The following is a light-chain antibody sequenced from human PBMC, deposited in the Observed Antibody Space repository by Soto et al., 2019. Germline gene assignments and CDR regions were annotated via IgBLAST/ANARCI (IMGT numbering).Light chain of an antibody. CDR3: QQYSSYSPWL. CDR2: KAS. V-gene: IGKV1-5*03. J-gene: IGKJ1*01. CDR1: QSVNAW. Sequence: DIQVAQSPSTLSASVGDRVTITCRASQSVNAWLAWYQQKPGTAPKLLIYKASTLDLGVSSRFSGSGSGTEFTLTISSLQPEDSATYYCQQYSSYSPWLFGQGTKVEI.